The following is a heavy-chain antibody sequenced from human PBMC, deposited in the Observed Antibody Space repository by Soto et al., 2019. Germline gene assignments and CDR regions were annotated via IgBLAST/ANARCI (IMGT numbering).Heavy chain of an antibody. V-gene: IGHV1-69*02. CDR3: ARALNWNDGVVRVQRYYFDY. CDR2: IIPILGIA. D-gene: IGHD1-1*01. J-gene: IGHJ4*02. CDR1: GGTFSSYT. Sequence: ASVKVSCKASGGTFSSYTISWVRQAPGQGLEWMGRIIPILGIANYAQKFQGRVTITADKSTSTAYMELSSLRSEDTAVYYCARALNWNDGVVRVQRYYFDYWGQGTLVTVSS.